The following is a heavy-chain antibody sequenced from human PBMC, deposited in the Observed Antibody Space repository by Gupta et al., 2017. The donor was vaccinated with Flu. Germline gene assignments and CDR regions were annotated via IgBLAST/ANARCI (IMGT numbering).Heavy chain of an antibody. V-gene: IGHV3-72*01. CDR3: TRLNFYDGSGYYNDF. CDR1: GFTLSDHP. CDR2: SKNRATSYTT. J-gene: IGHJ4*02. Sequence: EVHLVESGGGLVQPGGSLRLSCVVSGFTLSDHPLDWVRQAPGKGLEWIGRSKNRATSYTTVYAASLEGRFTFSRDDSKNSVNLQMNSLKTEDTAVYYCTRLNFYDGSGYYNDFWGQGTLVAVSS. D-gene: IGHD3-22*01.